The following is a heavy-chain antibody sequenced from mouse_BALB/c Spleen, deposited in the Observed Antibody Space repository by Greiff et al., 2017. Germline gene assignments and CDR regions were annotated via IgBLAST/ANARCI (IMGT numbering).Heavy chain of an antibody. D-gene: IGHD1-2*01. J-gene: IGHJ1*01. V-gene: IGHV7-3*02. CDR2: IRNKANGYTT. CDR3: ARQGTATWYFDV. CDR1: GFTFTDYY. Sequence: DVKLVESGGGLVQPGGSLRLSCATSGFTFTDYYMSWVRQPPGKALEWLGFIRNKANGYTTEYSASVKGRFTISRDNAKNTLYLQMSSLKSEDTAMYYCARQGTATWYFDVWGAGTTVTVSS.